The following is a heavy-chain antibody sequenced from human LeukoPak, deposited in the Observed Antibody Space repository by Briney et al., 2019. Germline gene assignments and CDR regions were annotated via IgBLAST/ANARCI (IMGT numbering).Heavy chain of an antibody. CDR2: IYSSGST. J-gene: IGHJ4*02. Sequence: SETLSLTCTASGGSISSYKWGWIRQPAEKGLEWTGRIYSSGSTNYNPSLKSRVAMSVDTSKNQFSLQLSSVTAADTAVYYCTRGIVGATAPDYWGKGTLVIVSS. D-gene: IGHD1-26*01. CDR3: TRGIVGATAPDY. CDR1: GGSISSYK. V-gene: IGHV4-4*07.